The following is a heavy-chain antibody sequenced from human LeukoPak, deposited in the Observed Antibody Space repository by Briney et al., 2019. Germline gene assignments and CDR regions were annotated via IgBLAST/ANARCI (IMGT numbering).Heavy chain of an antibody. CDR1: GGSISSYY. J-gene: IGHJ4*02. CDR3: ARWDCSGGSCYFDY. Sequence: SETLSLTRTVSGGSISSYYWSWIRQPPGKGLEWIGYIYYSGSTNYNPSLKSRVTISVGTSKNQFSLKLSSVTAADTAVYYCARWDCSGGSCYFDYWGQGTLVTVSS. V-gene: IGHV4-59*01. CDR2: IYYSGST. D-gene: IGHD2-15*01.